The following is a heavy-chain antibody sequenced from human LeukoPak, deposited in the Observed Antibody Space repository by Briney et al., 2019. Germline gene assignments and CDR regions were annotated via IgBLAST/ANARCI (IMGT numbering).Heavy chain of an antibody. Sequence: GGSLRLSCAAPGFTFSNYWLTWVRQALGQGLEWVANIKQDGSEKHYVDSVKGRFTISRDNAKNSLYLQMNSLRAEDTAVYYCARDRQIAYWGQGTLVTVSS. CDR2: IKQDGSEK. V-gene: IGHV3-7*01. CDR3: ARDRQIAY. D-gene: IGHD6-6*01. J-gene: IGHJ4*02. CDR1: GFTFSNYW.